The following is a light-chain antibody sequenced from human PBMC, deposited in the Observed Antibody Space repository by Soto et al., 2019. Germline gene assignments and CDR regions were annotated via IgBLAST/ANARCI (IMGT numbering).Light chain of an antibody. Sequence: QSALTQPRSVSGSPGQSVTISCTGTSSDVAAYNYVSWYQQHPGKAPKLLICDVSRRPSGVPDRFSGSKSGNTASLTISGLQAEDEADYYCQSYDSTLSARYVFGTGTKLTVL. CDR3: QSYDSTLSARYV. CDR2: DVS. V-gene: IGLV2-11*01. J-gene: IGLJ1*01. CDR1: SSDVAAYNY.